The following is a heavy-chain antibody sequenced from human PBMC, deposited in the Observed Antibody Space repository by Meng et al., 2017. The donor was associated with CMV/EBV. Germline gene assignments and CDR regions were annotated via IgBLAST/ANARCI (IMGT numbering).Heavy chain of an antibody. J-gene: IGHJ4*02. CDR3: ARDGTTVTFDY. Sequence: GESLKISCAAYGFTFSSYAMHWVRQAPGKGLEWVAVISYDGSNKYYADSVKGRFTISRDNSKNTLYLQMNSLRAEDTAVYYCARDGTTVTFDYWGQGTLVTVSS. D-gene: IGHD4-17*01. CDR1: GFTFSSYA. V-gene: IGHV3-30*04. CDR2: ISYDGSNK.